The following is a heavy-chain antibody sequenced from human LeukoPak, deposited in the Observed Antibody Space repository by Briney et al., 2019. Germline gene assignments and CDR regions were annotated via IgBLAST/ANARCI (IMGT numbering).Heavy chain of an antibody. V-gene: IGHV4-38-2*02. D-gene: IGHD3-9*01. J-gene: IGHJ4*02. CDR2: IYHSGST. CDR1: GYSISSGYY. CDR3: ARSYFDWLLYGY. Sequence: SETLSLTCTVSGYSISSGYYWGWIRQAPGKGLEWIGSIYHSGSTYYNPSLKSRVTISVDTSKNQFSLKLSSVTAADTAVYYCARSYFDWLLYGYWGQGTLVTVSS.